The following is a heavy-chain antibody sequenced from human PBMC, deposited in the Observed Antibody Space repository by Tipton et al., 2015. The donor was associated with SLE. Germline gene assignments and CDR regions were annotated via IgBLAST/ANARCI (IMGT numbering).Heavy chain of an antibody. J-gene: IGHJ6*02. Sequence: TLSLTCTVSGGSISSGSYYWSWIRQPAGKGLEWIGRIYTSGSTNYNPSLKSRVTISVDTSKNQFSLKLSSVTAADTAVYYCARDLLYYYGSGSYDYYYGMDVWGQGTTVTVSS. D-gene: IGHD3-10*01. CDR3: ARDLLYYYGSGSYDYYYGMDV. CDR2: IYTSGST. CDR1: GGSISSGSYY. V-gene: IGHV4-61*02.